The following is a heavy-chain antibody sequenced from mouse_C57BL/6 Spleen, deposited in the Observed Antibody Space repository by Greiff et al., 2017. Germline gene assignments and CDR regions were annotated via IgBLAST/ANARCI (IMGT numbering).Heavy chain of an antibody. CDR3: ARYQTYYDPSYYAMDY. V-gene: IGHV1-77*01. D-gene: IGHD2-10*01. CDR1: GYTFTDYY. Sequence: VQLQQSGAELVKPGASVKISCKASGYTFTDYYINWVKQRPGQGLEWIGKIGPGSGSTYYNEKFKGKATLTADKSSSTAYMQLSSLTSEDSAVYFCARYQTYYDPSYYAMDYWGQGTSVTVSS. CDR2: IGPGSGST. J-gene: IGHJ4*01.